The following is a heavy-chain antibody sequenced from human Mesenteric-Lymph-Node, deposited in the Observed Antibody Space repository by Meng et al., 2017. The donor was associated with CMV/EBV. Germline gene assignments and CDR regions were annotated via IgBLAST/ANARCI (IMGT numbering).Heavy chain of an antibody. V-gene: IGHV3-20*04. J-gene: IGHJ4*02. CDR2: INWNGGST. CDR1: GFTFDDYG. Sequence: GESLKISCAASGFTFDDYGMSWVRQAPGKGLEWVSGINWNGGSTGYADSVKGRFTISRDNAKNSLYLQMNSLRAEDTALYYCAKDIFDGYCSSTSCYGAFDYWGQGTLVTVSS. CDR3: AKDIFDGYCSSTSCYGAFDY. D-gene: IGHD2-2*03.